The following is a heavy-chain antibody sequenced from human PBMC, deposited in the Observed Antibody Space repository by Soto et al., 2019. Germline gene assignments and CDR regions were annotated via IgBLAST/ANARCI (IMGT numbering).Heavy chain of an antibody. Sequence: GVFPTISPFFSGYGLPSSQNVLGGPLPGNCLEWMGIIYPGDSDTRYSPSFQGQVTISADKSISTAYPQWSSLKASDTAMYYCARLGPIRRELSPDYYYYCMDGWGQVTTVT. CDR1: GYGLPSSQ. CDR3: ARLGPIRRELSPDYYYYCMDG. J-gene: IGHJ6*02. V-gene: IGHV5-51*01. D-gene: IGHD1-26*01. CDR2: IYPGDSDT.